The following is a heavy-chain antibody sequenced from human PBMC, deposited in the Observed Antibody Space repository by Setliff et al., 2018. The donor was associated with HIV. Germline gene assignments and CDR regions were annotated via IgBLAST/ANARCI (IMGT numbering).Heavy chain of an antibody. CDR2: ISSSSSSI. CDR3: TKDHLSGWARDC. V-gene: IGHV3-48*04. D-gene: IGHD6-19*01. Sequence: GGSLRLSCAASGFTFSRYSMNWVRQAPGKGLEWVSYISSSSSSIYHADSVKGRFTISRDNAKNTLYLQMSSLRVEDTAMYYCTKDHLSGWARDCWGQGTLVTVSS. CDR1: GFTFSRYS. J-gene: IGHJ4*02.